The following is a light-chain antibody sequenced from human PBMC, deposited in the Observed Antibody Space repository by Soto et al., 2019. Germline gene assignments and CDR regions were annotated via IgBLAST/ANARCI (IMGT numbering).Light chain of an antibody. Sequence: QSALTQPRSVSGPPGQSVTISCTGTSSDVGGYNYVSWYQRHPGKAPKLIISDVTKRPSGVPDRFSGSKSGNTASLTISGLQAEDEADYDCCSYAGSDILIFGGGTKLTVL. CDR2: DVT. CDR1: SSDVGGYNY. CDR3: CSYAGSDILI. J-gene: IGLJ2*01. V-gene: IGLV2-11*01.